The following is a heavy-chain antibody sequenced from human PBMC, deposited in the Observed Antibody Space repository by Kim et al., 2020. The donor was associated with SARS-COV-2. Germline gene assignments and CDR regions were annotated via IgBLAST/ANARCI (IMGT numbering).Heavy chain of an antibody. CDR3: AGSAYGDYEVDY. CDR2: IYYSGST. V-gene: IGHV4-59*01. Sequence: SETLSLTCTVSGGSISSYYWSWIRQPPGKGLEWIGYIYYSGSTNYNPSLKSRVTISVDTSKNQFSLKLSSVTAADTAVYYCAGSAYGDYEVDYWGQGTLVTVSS. J-gene: IGHJ4*02. D-gene: IGHD4-17*01. CDR1: GGSISSYY.